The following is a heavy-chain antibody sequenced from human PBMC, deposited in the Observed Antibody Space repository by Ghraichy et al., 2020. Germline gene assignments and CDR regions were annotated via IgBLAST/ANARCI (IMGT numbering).Heavy chain of an antibody. D-gene: IGHD3-10*01. CDR3: ARAHGIKWFGDFAFDI. J-gene: IGHJ3*02. Sequence: ASVKVSCKASGYSFTSFGISWVRQAPGQGLKWMGWISAYNGNTNYTQKLQGRVTMTTDTSTSTAYMDLRSLRSDDTAVYYCARAHGIKWFGDFAFDIWGQGTVVTVSS. CDR2: ISAYNGNT. V-gene: IGHV1-18*04. CDR1: GYSFTSFG.